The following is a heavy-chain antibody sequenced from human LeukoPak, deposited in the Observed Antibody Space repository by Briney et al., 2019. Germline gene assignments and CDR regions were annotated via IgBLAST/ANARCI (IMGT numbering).Heavy chain of an antibody. CDR3: ARDQRFGEPPYGMDV. V-gene: IGHV4-4*02. Sequence: SGTLSLTCAVSGGSISSSNWWSWVRPPPGKGLEWIGEIYHSGSTNYNPSLKSRVTISVDKSKNQFSLKLSSVTAADTAVYYCARDQRFGEPPYGMDVWGQGTTVTVSS. J-gene: IGHJ6*02. CDR1: GGSISSSNW. CDR2: IYHSGST. D-gene: IGHD3-10*01.